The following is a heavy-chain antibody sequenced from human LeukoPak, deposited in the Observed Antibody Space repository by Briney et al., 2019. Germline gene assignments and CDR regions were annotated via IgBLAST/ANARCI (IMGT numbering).Heavy chain of an antibody. J-gene: IGHJ6*03. D-gene: IGHD2-2*01. CDR1: GYTFTGYY. CDR2: INPNSGGT. CDR3: ARPQTIGYCSSTSCYYYYYMDV. V-gene: IGHV1-2*02. Sequence: GASVKVPCKASGYTFTGYYMHWVRQAPGQGLEWMGWINPNSGGTNYAQKFQGRVTMTRDTSISTAYMELSRLRSDDMAVYYCARPQTIGYCSSTSCYYYYYMDVWCKGTTVTVS.